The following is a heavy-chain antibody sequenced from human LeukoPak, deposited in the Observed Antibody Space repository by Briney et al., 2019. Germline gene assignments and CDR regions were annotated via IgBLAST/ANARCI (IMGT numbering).Heavy chain of an antibody. CDR3: PGAGSGYSFDY. Sequence: SETLSLTCTVSGGSVSTYDWSWIRHRPRKELERIWYVSHSGNTNYNPSSQSRVTMSLDKFKNHFSLRLSSVTTADTAGYYFPGAGSGYSFDYWGQGRPVTASS. CDR2: VSHSGNT. V-gene: IGHV4-59*02. J-gene: IGHJ4*02. D-gene: IGHD5-12*01. CDR1: GGSVSTYD.